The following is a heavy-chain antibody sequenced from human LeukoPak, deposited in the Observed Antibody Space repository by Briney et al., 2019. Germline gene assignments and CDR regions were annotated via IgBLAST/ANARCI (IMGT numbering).Heavy chain of an antibody. J-gene: IGHJ5*02. Sequence: ASVKVPCKVSGYTLTELSMHWVRQAPGKGLEWMGGFDPEDGETIYAQKFQGRVTMTEDTSTDTAYMELSSLRSEDTAVYYCARALPIAVAGHTRDPNWFDPWGQGTLVTVSS. CDR3: ARALPIAVAGHTRDPNWFDP. D-gene: IGHD6-19*01. CDR1: GYTLTELS. CDR2: FDPEDGET. V-gene: IGHV1-24*01.